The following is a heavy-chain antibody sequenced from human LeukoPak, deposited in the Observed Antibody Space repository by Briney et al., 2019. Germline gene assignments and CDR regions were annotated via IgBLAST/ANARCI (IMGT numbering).Heavy chain of an antibody. D-gene: IGHD4-11*01. V-gene: IGHV3-66*01. J-gene: IGHJ6*03. Sequence: GGSLRLSCAASGFSVSVNYMSWVRQAPGKGLEWVSVLFASGYSKYADSVKGRFTISRDNSENTLDLHMHSLRAEDTAVYYCANLHDYSNVSPTQTMDVWGKGTTVTVSS. CDR2: LFASGYS. CDR3: ANLHDYSNVSPTQTMDV. CDR1: GFSVSVNY.